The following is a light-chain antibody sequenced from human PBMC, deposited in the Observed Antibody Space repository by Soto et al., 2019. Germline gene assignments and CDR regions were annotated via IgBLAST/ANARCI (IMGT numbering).Light chain of an antibody. CDR3: QSFDRGPSGVYV. V-gene: IGLV1-40*01. CDR2: GNN. Sequence: QSVLTQQPSVSGAPGQRVTISCTGRASNIGTGYAVHWFQQLPGAAPKLLIFGNNNRAPGVPDRFSGSKAGTSASLAITGLQAEDEADYSSQSFDRGPSGVYVFGTGTKLTVL. CDR1: ASNIGTGYA. J-gene: IGLJ1*01.